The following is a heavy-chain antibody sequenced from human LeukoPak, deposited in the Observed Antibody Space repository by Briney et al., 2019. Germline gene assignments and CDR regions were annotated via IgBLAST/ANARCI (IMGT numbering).Heavy chain of an antibody. CDR1: GFTFSSYA. V-gene: IGHV3-23*01. D-gene: IGHD1-7*01. CDR2: ISGSGSTI. CDR3: ARVAWNYACDY. J-gene: IGHJ4*02. Sequence: GGSLRLSCAASGFTFSSYAMSWVRQAPGKGLEWVSAISGSGSTIYYADSVKGRFTISRDNAKNSLYLQMNSLRAEDTAVYYCARVAWNYACDYWGQGTLVTVSS.